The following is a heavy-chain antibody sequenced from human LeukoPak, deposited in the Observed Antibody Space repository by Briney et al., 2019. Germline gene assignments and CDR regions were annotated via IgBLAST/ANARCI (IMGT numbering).Heavy chain of an antibody. Sequence: ASVKVSCTASGYTFTSYDINWVRQATGQGLEWMGWMNPNSGNTGYAQKFQGRVTMTRNTSISTAYMELSSLRSEDTAVYYCARGALKVLWFGELFPYYYYGMDVWGQGTTVTVSS. CDR2: MNPNSGNT. CDR3: ARGALKVLWFGELFPYYYYGMDV. D-gene: IGHD3-10*01. V-gene: IGHV1-8*01. CDR1: GYTFTSYD. J-gene: IGHJ6*02.